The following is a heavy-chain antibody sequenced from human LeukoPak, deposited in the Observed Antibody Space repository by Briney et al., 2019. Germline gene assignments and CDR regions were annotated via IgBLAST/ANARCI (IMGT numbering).Heavy chain of an antibody. CDR2: IIPIFGTA. V-gene: IGHV1-69*01. CDR3: ARVVGEGLVYFDY. D-gene: IGHD3-10*01. CDR1: GGTFSSYA. Sequence: VASVKVSCKASGGTFSSYAISWVRQAPGQGLEWMGGIIPIFGTANYAQKFQGRVTITADESTSTAYMELSSLRSEDTAVYYCARVVGEGLVYFDYRGQGTLVTVSS. J-gene: IGHJ4*02.